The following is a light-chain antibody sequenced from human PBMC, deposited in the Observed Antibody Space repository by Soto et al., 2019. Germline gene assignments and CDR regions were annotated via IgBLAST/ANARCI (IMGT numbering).Light chain of an antibody. CDR1: QNIYSY. V-gene: IGKV1-39*01. J-gene: IGKJ2*01. CDR2: AAS. Sequence: DIQVTQSPSSLSASVGDRVTITCRASQNIYSYLNWYQQKPGKAPKLLISAASSLQSGVPSRFSGSGSGTDFTLTISSLQPEDFAAYFCQQSYSTPRTFGQGTKLGIK. CDR3: QQSYSTPRT.